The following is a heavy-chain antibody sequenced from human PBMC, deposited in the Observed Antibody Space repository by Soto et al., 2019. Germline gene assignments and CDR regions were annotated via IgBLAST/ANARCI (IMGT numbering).Heavy chain of an antibody. D-gene: IGHD5-18*01. CDR3: ARSEMGYRNGYYYFGMDV. Sequence: QVQLVESGGGVVQHGRSLRLSCAASGFTFNYYAMHWVRQAPGKGLEWVAVISNDGGNKYYADSVQGRFTISRDNSKNTLDLQMNSLRAEDTAVYYCARSEMGYRNGYYYFGMDVWGQGTTVTVSS. J-gene: IGHJ6*02. CDR2: ISNDGGNK. CDR1: GFTFNYYA. V-gene: IGHV3-30-3*01.